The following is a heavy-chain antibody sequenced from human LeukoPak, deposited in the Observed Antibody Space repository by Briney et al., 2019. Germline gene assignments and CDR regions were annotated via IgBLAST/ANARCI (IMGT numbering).Heavy chain of an antibody. CDR3: AGSKSKPSFDY. V-gene: IGHV5-51*01. CDR1: GSNFTNYL. CDR2: IYPVDSEP. Sequence: GESLTISCQGSGSNFTNYLVAWVRQMPGKDLDWMGFIYPVDSEPRSSPSFQGQVTISADKSISTAYLQWNSLKASDTAMYYCAGSKSKPSFDYWGQGTLVTVSS. J-gene: IGHJ4*02. D-gene: IGHD4-11*01.